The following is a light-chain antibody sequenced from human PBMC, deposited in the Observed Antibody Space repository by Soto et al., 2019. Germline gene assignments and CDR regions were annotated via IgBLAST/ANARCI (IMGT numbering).Light chain of an antibody. CDR2: DAS. CDR1: QSVSSN. J-gene: IGKJ4*01. V-gene: IGKV3-11*01. Sequence: EIVLTQSPATLSLSPGERATLSCRASQSVSSNLAWCQQKPGQAPRLLICDASYRATGIPARFSGSGSGTDFTLTINSLEPEDLGVYYCQHRREWPPGATFGGGTKV. CDR3: QHRREWPPGAT.